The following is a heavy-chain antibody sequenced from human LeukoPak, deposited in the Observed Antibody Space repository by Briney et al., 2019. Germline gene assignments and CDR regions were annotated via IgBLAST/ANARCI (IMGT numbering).Heavy chain of an antibody. CDR3: ARHDSGSYHSDFQH. CDR1: W. V-gene: IGHV5-51*01. D-gene: IGHD1-26*01. Sequence: WXXXXXXXPXXXLEWXXXXYPGDSDTRYSPSFQGQVTISADKSISTAYLQWSSLKASDTAMYYCARHDSGSYHSDFQHWGQGTLVTVSS. CDR2: XYPGDSDT. J-gene: IGHJ1*01.